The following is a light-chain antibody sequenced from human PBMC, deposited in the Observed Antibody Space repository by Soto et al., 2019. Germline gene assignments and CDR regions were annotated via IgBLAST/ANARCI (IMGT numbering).Light chain of an antibody. CDR2: EVS. J-gene: IGLJ3*02. CDR3: TSYTSSSTWV. CDR1: SGDVGGYNY. V-gene: IGLV2-14*01. Sequence: QSALTQPASVSGSPGQSITISCTGTSGDVGGYNYVSSYQQHPDKAPKLMIYEVSNRPSGVSNRFSGSKSGNTASLTISGLQAEDEADYYCTSYTSSSTWVFGGGTKLTVL.